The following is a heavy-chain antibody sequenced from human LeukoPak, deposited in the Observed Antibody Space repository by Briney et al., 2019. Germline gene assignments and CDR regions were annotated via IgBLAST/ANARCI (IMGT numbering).Heavy chain of an antibody. D-gene: IGHD1-26*01. J-gene: IGHJ4*02. Sequence: GGSLRLSCAASGFTFSSYSMNWVRQAPGKGLEWVSYISSSSSTIYYADSVQGRFIISRDNARNSLYLQMNSLRAEDTAVYYCARALIRSGGYWGQGTLVTVSS. CDR1: GFTFSSYS. V-gene: IGHV3-48*01. CDR2: ISSSSSTI. CDR3: ARALIRSGGY.